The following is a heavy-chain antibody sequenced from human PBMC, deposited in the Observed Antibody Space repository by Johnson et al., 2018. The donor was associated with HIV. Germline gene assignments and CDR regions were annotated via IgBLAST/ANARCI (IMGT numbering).Heavy chain of an antibody. J-gene: IGHJ3*02. CDR3: TTEEGYCSGGSCYVDAFHI. D-gene: IGHD2-15*01. Sequence: EVQLVESGGGLVQPGGSLRLSCAASGFTVSSNYMSWVRQAPGKGLEWVSVIYSGGSTYYADSVKGRFTISRDNSKNTLYLQMNSLKTEDTAVYYCTTEEGYCSGGSCYVDAFHIWGQGTMVTVSS. CDR2: IYSGGST. CDR1: GFTVSSNY. V-gene: IGHV3-53*01.